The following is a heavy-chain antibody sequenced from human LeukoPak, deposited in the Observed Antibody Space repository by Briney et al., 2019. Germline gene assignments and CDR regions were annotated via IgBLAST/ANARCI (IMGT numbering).Heavy chain of an antibody. CDR3: ATLYSGSYYFDY. Sequence: ASVKVSCKVSGYTLTELSMHWVRQAPGKGLEWMGCFDPEDGETIYAQKFQGRVTMTEDTSTDTAYMELSSLRFEDTAVYYCATLYSGSYYFDYWGQGTLVTVSS. J-gene: IGHJ4*02. CDR2: FDPEDGET. CDR1: GYTLTELS. D-gene: IGHD1-26*01. V-gene: IGHV1-24*01.